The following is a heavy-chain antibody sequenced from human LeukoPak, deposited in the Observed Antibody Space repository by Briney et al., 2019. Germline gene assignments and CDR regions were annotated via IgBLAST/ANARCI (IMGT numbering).Heavy chain of an antibody. D-gene: IGHD3-22*01. Sequence: GGSLRLSCAASGFTFSSYWMDWVRQAPGKGLVCVSRINSDGSSTSYADSVKGRFTISRDNAKNTLYLQMNSLRAEDTAVYYCARGYYYDSSGFDYWGQGTLVTVSS. J-gene: IGHJ4*02. CDR2: INSDGSST. CDR1: GFTFSSYW. V-gene: IGHV3-74*01. CDR3: ARGYYYDSSGFDY.